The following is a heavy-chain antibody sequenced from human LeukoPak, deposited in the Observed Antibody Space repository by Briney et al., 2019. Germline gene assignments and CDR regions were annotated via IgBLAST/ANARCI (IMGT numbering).Heavy chain of an antibody. CDR1: GLTVTNYW. J-gene: IGHJ5*01. Sequence: GGSLRLSCIASGLTVTNYWMSWVRQAPGEGLEWVASIKEDGSDERYVDAVEGRFTISRDNTKNSLYVQMSSLRAEDTAMYYCARLKDAVTIFDCWGQGILVTVSS. CDR3: ARLKDAVTIFDC. V-gene: IGHV3-7*01. D-gene: IGHD4-17*01. CDR2: IKEDGSDE.